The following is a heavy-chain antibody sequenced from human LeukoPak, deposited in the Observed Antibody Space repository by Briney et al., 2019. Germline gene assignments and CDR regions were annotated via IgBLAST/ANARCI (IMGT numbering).Heavy chain of an antibody. CDR2: INPNTGGT. D-gene: IGHD6-19*01. Sequence: GASVKVSCKASGYTFTGYYIHWVRQAPGQGLEWMGWINPNTGGTNYAQKFQGRVTMTRDTSISTAYMELSSLRSEDTAVYYCARANQWLAFDYWGQGTLVTVSS. CDR3: ARANQWLAFDY. J-gene: IGHJ4*02. V-gene: IGHV1-2*02. CDR1: GYTFTGYY.